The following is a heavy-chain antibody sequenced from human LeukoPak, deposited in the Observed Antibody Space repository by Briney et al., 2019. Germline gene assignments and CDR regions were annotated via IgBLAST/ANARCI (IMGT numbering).Heavy chain of an antibody. CDR1: GFTFDDYA. CDR2: ISWNSGSI. CDR3: ARGGGSYYDY. V-gene: IGHV3-9*01. J-gene: IGHJ4*02. D-gene: IGHD1-26*01. Sequence: GRSLRLSCAASGFTFDDYAMHWVRQAPGKGLEWVSGISWNSGSIGYADSVKGRFTISRDNAKNSLYLQMNSLRAEDTAVYYCARGGGSYYDYWGQGTLVTVSS.